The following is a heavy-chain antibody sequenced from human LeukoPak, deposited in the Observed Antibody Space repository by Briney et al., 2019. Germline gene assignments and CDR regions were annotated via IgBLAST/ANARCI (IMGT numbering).Heavy chain of an antibody. CDR3: AKESRVRGVSIRESHYHYYYGMDV. Sequence: PSEAPSLTCSVSGGSINNFYWTWIRQPAGKGLEWIGRIYATGDTNYNPSLKSRVTLSVDTSKNQFSLKLNSVTAADTALYFCAKESRVRGVSIRESHYHYYYGMDVWGRGTTVTVSS. D-gene: IGHD3-10*01. CDR2: IYATGDT. V-gene: IGHV4-4*07. J-gene: IGHJ6*02. CDR1: GGSINNFY.